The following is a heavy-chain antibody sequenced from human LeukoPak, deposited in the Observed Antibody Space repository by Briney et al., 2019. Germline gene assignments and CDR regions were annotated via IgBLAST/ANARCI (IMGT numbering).Heavy chain of an antibody. Sequence: PSETLSLTCTVSGGSISSYYWSWIRQPPGKGLEWIGYIYYSGSTNYSPSLKSRVTISLDTSKNQFSLKLSSVTAADTAVYYCARDLGYSDGWFDPWGQGTLVTVSS. CDR1: GGSISSYY. D-gene: IGHD1-26*01. CDR2: IYYSGST. V-gene: IGHV4-59*01. J-gene: IGHJ5*02. CDR3: ARDLGYSDGWFDP.